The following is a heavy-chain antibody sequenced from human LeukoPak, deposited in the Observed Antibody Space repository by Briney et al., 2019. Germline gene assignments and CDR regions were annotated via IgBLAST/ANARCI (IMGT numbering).Heavy chain of an antibody. CDR1: GYTFTGYY. J-gene: IGHJ4*02. CDR3: ARVGGIAAPPDY. Sequence: ASVKDSCKASGYTFTGYYMHWVRQAPGQGLEWMGWINPNSGGTNYAQKFQGRVTMTRDTSISTAYMELSRLRSDDTAVYYCARVGGIAAPPDYWGQGTLVTVSS. D-gene: IGHD6-6*01. V-gene: IGHV1-2*02. CDR2: INPNSGGT.